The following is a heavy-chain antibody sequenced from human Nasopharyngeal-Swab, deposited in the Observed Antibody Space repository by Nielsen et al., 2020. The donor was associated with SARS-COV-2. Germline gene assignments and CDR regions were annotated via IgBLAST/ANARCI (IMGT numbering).Heavy chain of an antibody. CDR1: GGSVSGSS. J-gene: IGHJ6*02. CDR2: LTHDGST. CDR3: ARGGLSYHYYPLDV. V-gene: IGHV4-34*01. Sequence: SQTLSLTCGVYGGSVSGSSWSWIRQPPGRGLEWIGDLTHDGSTTYNASFRGRSAITSDRSSNQVSLRVNSMTAADSALYFCARGGLSYHYYPLDVWGQGTTVTVSS. D-gene: IGHD2-21*01.